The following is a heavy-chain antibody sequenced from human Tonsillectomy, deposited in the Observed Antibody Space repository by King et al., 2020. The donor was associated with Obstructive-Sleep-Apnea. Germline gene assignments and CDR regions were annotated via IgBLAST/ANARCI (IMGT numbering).Heavy chain of an antibody. CDR1: GGSISRSSYY. J-gene: IGHJ4*02. V-gene: IGHV4-39*07. CDR3: AREGEERYTYGWIDY. D-gene: IGHD5-18*01. Sequence: QLQESGPGLVKPSETLSLTCTVSGGSISRSSYYWGWIRQPPGKGLEWIGSIYYSGSTYYNPSLKSRVTISVDTSKNQFSLKLSSVTAADTAVYYCAREGEERYTYGWIDYWGQGTLVTVSS. CDR2: IYYSGST.